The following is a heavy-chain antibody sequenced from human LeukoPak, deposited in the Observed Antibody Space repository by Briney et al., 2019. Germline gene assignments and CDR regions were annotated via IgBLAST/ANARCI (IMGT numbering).Heavy chain of an antibody. CDR2: IKQDGSEK. CDR3: ARVPHVLRYFDWYSV. J-gene: IGHJ4*02. CDR1: GFTFSSYW. Sequence: PGGSLRLSCAASGFTFSSYWMSWVRQAPGKGLEWVANIKQDGSEKYYVDSVKGRFTISRDNAKNSLYLQMNSLRAEDTAVYYCARVPHVLRYFDWYSVRGQGTLVTVSS. D-gene: IGHD3-9*01. V-gene: IGHV3-7*04.